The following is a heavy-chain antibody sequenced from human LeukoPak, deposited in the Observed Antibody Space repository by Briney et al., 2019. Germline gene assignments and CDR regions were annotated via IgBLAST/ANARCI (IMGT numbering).Heavy chain of an antibody. Sequence: SETLSLTCTVSGGSISSYYWSWIRQPPGKGLEWIGYIYYSGSTNYNPSLKSRVTISVDTSKNQFSLKLSSVTAADTAVYYCARLTLYSGCAFYGMDVWGQGTTVTVSS. V-gene: IGHV4-59*01. D-gene: IGHD5-12*01. CDR2: IYYSGST. J-gene: IGHJ6*02. CDR3: ARLTLYSGCAFYGMDV. CDR1: GGSISSYY.